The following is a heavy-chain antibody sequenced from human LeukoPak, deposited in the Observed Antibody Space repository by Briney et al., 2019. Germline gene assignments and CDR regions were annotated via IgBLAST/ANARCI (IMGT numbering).Heavy chain of an antibody. V-gene: IGHV1-46*01. CDR3: ATLMGGSVAFDY. Sequence: ASVKVSCKASGYTFTSYYMHWVRQAPGQGLEWMGIINPSGGSTSYAQKFQGRVTMTRGMSTSTVYMELSSLRSEDTAVYYCATLMGGSVAFDYWGQGTLVTVSS. J-gene: IGHJ4*02. CDR2: INPSGGST. CDR1: GYTFTSYY. D-gene: IGHD3-10*01.